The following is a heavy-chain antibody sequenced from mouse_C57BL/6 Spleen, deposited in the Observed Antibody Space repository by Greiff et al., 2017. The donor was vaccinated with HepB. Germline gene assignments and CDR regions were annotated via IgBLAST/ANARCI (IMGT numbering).Heavy chain of an antibody. J-gene: IGHJ4*01. CDR3: ARCTVVAPYAMDY. CDR1: GYAFSSSW. D-gene: IGHD1-1*01. Sequence: VQLQQSGPELVKPGASVKISCKASGYAFSSSWMNWVKQRPGKGLEWIGRIYPGDGDTNYNGKFKGKATLTADKSSSTAYMQLSSLTSEDSAVYFCARCTVVAPYAMDYWGQGTSVTVSS. V-gene: IGHV1-82*01. CDR2: IYPGDGDT.